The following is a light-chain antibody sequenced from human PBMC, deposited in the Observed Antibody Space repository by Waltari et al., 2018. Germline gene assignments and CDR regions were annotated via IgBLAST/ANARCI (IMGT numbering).Light chain of an antibody. V-gene: IGKV3-20*01. CDR2: GAS. CDR1: QSLSRA. CDR3: QHYVRLPVT. J-gene: IGKJ1*01. Sequence: EIVLTQSPGTLSLSPGERATLSCRAGQSLSRALAWYQQKPGQAPRLLIYGASTRATGITDRFSGSGYGTDFSLTITRLEPEDFAVYYCQHYVRLPVTFGQGTKVDI.